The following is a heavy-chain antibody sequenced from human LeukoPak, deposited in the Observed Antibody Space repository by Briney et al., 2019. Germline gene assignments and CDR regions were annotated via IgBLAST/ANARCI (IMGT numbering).Heavy chain of an antibody. CDR1: GGTFSSYI. V-gene: IGHV1-69*16. CDR3: ARTGYHYNSYGYHFLDY. CDR2: IIPILGTA. J-gene: IGHJ4*02. D-gene: IGHD3-22*01. Sequence: ASVKVSCKASGGTFSSYIITWVRQAPGQGLEWMGGIIPILGTANYAEKFQGRVTITADESTSTAYTELISLRSEDTAVYFCARTGYHYNSYGYHFLDYWGQGTLVTVST.